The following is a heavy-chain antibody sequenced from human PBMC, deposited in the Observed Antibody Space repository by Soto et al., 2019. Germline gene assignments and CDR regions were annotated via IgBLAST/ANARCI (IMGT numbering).Heavy chain of an antibody. CDR3: TTDQATVTTYFDY. J-gene: IGHJ4*02. D-gene: IGHD4-17*01. CDR2: IKSKTDGGTT. V-gene: IGHV3-15*07. Sequence: SVSNAWMNWVRQAPGKGLEWVGRIKSKTDGGTTDYAAPVKGRFTISRDDSKNTLYLQMNSLKTEDTAVYYCTTDQATVTTYFDYWGQGTLVTVSS. CDR1: SVSNAW.